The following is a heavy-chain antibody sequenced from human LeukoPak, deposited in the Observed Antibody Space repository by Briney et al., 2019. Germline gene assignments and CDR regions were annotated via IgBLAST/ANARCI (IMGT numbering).Heavy chain of an antibody. Sequence: GGSLRLSCAASGFTFSSYGMHWVRQAPGKGLEWVAVISHDGSNKYYADSVKGRFTVSRDNSKNTLYLQMNSLRAEDTAVYYCARAFWSGYPFDYWGQGTLVTVSS. CDR3: ARAFWSGYPFDY. J-gene: IGHJ4*02. CDR1: GFTFSSYG. CDR2: ISHDGSNK. V-gene: IGHV3-30*03. D-gene: IGHD3-3*01.